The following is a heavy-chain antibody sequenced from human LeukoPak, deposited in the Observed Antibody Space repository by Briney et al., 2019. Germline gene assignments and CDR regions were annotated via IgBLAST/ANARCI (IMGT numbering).Heavy chain of an antibody. CDR3: AKDRIGGYAFEI. V-gene: IGHV3-23*01. Sequence: QAGGSLRLSCAASGFTFTSYAMSWVRQAPGKGLGWVSAISGSGGSTYYADSVKGRFTISRDNSKNTLYLQMNSLRVEDTAIYYCAKDRIGGYAFEIWGQGTMVTVSS. J-gene: IGHJ3*02. CDR2: ISGSGGST. CDR1: GFTFTSYA. D-gene: IGHD3-16*01.